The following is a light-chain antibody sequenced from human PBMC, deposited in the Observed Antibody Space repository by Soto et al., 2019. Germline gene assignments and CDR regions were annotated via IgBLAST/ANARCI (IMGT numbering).Light chain of an antibody. CDR2: DVS. J-gene: IGLJ2*01. CDR3: SSYTGSNTPVV. V-gene: IGLV2-14*01. CDR1: SSDVGGYNY. Sequence: QSALTQPASVSGSPGQSITISCTGTSSDVGGYNYVSWYQQHPGKAPNLIIFDVSNRPSGVSNRFSGSKSGNSASLTISGXXAEDEADYYCSSYTGSNTPVVFGGGTKLTVX.